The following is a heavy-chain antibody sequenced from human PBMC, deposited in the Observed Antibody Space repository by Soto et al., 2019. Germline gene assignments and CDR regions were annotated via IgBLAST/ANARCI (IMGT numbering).Heavy chain of an antibody. CDR1: GGSFSGYY. Sequence: SETLSLNCAVYGGSFSGYYWSWIRQPPGKGLEWIGEINHSGSTNYNPSLKSRVTISVDTSKKQFSLKLSSVTAADTAVYYCALRGGDCSSTSCYFHYYYGMDVWGQGTTVTVSS. CDR2: INHSGST. J-gene: IGHJ6*02. V-gene: IGHV4-34*01. CDR3: ALRGGDCSSTSCYFHYYYGMDV. D-gene: IGHD2-2*01.